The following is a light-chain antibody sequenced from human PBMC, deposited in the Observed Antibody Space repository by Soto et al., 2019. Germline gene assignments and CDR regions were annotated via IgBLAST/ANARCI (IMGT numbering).Light chain of an antibody. CDR2: GAS. Sequence: EIVLTQSPGTRSLSPGERATLSCRASQSVSSNYLAWYQQKPGQAPRLLIYGASNRATGIPDRFSGSGSGTDFTLTISRLEPEDFAVYYCQQYGSSPPITFGQGTRLEIK. CDR3: QQYGSSPPIT. CDR1: QSVSSNY. J-gene: IGKJ5*01. V-gene: IGKV3-20*01.